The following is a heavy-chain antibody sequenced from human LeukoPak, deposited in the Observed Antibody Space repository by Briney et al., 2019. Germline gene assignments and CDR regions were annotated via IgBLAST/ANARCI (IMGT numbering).Heavy chain of an antibody. J-gene: IGHJ4*02. CDR2: INPSGGST. CDR1: GYTFTSYY. CDR3: ARSRGSYVLDY. Sequence: VASVKVSCKASGYTFTSYYMHWVRQAPGQGHEWMGIINPSGGSTSYAQKFQGRVTMTRDMSTSTVYMELSSLRSEDTAVYYCARSRGSYVLDYWGQGTLVTVSS. V-gene: IGHV1-46*01. D-gene: IGHD1-26*01.